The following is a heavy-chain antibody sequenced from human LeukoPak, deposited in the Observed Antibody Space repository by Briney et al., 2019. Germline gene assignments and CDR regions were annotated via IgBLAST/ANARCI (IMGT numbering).Heavy chain of an antibody. V-gene: IGHV3-11*01. Sequence: PGGSPRLSCAASGFTFSDYYMSWIRQAPGKGLEWVSYISSSGSTIYYADSVKGRFTISRDNAKNSLYLQMNSLRAEDTAVYYCASPATYYGSGSYYYWGQGTPVTVSS. CDR3: ASPATYYGSGSYYY. CDR2: ISSSGSTI. J-gene: IGHJ4*02. CDR1: GFTFSDYY. D-gene: IGHD3-10*01.